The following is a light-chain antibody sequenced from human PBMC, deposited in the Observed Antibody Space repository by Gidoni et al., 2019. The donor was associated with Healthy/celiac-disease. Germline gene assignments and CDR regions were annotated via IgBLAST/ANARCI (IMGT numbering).Light chain of an antibody. J-gene: IGKJ1*01. V-gene: IGKV3-15*01. CDR3: QQYNNWTRT. Sequence: VMTQSAATPSVSPGERATLASRASQIVSSNLAWYQQTPGQAPSLLHYGASTRATGIPARFSGSGSGTEFTLTSSSLQSEDFAVYYCQQYNNWTRTFGQGTKVEIK. CDR2: GAS. CDR1: QIVSSN.